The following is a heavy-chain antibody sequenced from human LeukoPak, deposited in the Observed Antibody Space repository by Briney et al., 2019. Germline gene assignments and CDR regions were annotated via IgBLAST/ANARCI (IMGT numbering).Heavy chain of an antibody. CDR3: AKSPQYHNGMDV. CDR1: GFTFSSYA. V-gene: IGHV3-23*01. J-gene: IGHJ6*02. Sequence: GGSLRLSCVASGFTFSSYAMSWVRQAPGKGLEWVSVISASGQNTYYADSVKGRFTISRDNSKKTLYLQMNSLRAEDTAVYYCAKSPQYHNGMDVWGQGTTVTVPS. CDR2: ISASGQNT.